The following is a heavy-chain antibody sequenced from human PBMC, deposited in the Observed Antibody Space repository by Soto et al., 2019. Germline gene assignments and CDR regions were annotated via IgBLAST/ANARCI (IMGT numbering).Heavy chain of an antibody. V-gene: IGHV3-23*01. J-gene: IGHJ4*02. Sequence: EVQLLESGGGLVQPGGSLRLSCAASGFTFSSYAMSWVRQAPGKGLEWVSAISGSGGSTYYADSVKGRFIISRDNSKNTLYLQMNSLRAEDTAVYYCAKDLEYSSSFFDYWGQGTLVTVSS. CDR3: AKDLEYSSSFFDY. D-gene: IGHD6-6*01. CDR2: ISGSGGST. CDR1: GFTFSSYA.